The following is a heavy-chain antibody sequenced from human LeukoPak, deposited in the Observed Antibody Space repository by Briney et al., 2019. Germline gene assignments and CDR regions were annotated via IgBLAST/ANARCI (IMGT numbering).Heavy chain of an antibody. J-gene: IGHJ4*02. CDR1: GFTFSSYS. CDR2: ISSSSSYI. D-gene: IGHD5-18*01. Sequence: GGSLRLSCAASGFTFSSYSMNWVRQAPGKGLEWVSSISSSSSYIYYADSVKGRFTISRDNAKNSLYLQMNSLRAEDTAVYYCARDNLRGYSYGYFFDYWGQGTLVTVSS. V-gene: IGHV3-21*04. CDR3: ARDNLRGYSYGYFFDY.